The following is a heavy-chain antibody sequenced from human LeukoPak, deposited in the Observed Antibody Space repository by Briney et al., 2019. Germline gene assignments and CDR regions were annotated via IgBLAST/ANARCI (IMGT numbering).Heavy chain of an antibody. CDR2: INPNSGGT. V-gene: IGHV1-2*02. J-gene: IGHJ6*03. CDR3: ATSGGYCSSTSCRYYYYYYYMDV. Sequence: ASVKVSCKASGYTFTGYYMHWVRQAPGQGLEWMGWINPNSGGTNYAQKLQGRVTMTRDTSISTAYMELSRLRSDDTAVYYCATSGGYCSSTSCRYYYYYYYMDVWGKGTTVTVSS. D-gene: IGHD2-2*01. CDR1: GYTFTGYY.